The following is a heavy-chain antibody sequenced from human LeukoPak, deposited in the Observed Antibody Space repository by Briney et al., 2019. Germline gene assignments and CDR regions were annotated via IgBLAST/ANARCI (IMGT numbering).Heavy chain of an antibody. CDR3: ARAVSGRKIDY. J-gene: IGHJ4*02. D-gene: IGHD1-26*01. CDR1: GGSFSGYY. CDR2: INHSGST. Sequence: SETLSLTCAVYGGSFSGYYWSWIRQPPGKGLVWIGEINHSGSTNYNPSLKSRVTISVDTSKNQFSLKLSSVTAADTAVYYCARAVSGRKIDYWGQGTLVTVSS. V-gene: IGHV4-34*01.